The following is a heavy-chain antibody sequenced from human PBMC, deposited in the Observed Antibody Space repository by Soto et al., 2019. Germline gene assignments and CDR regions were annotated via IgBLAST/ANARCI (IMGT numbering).Heavy chain of an antibody. CDR3: AKTAYNWNDVGAFDI. J-gene: IGHJ3*02. Sequence: SQTLSLTCAISGDSVSSNSAAWNWIRQSPSRGLEWLGRTYYRSRWYNDYAVPVRSRITVNADTSKNQFSLQLNSVTPEDTAVYYCAKTAYNWNDVGAFDIWGQGTMVTVS. CDR1: GDSVSSNSAA. V-gene: IGHV6-1*01. CDR2: TYYRSRWYN. D-gene: IGHD1-20*01.